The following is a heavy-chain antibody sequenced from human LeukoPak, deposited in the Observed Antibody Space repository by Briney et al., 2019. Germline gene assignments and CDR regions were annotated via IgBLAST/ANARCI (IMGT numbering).Heavy chain of an antibody. Sequence: GGSLRLSCAASGFTFSDYYMSWLRQAPGKGLEWVSYISSSGSTIYYADSVKGRFTISRDNTKNSLYLQMNSLRAEDTAVYYCARDTRYNWNYIDYWGQGTLVTVSS. V-gene: IGHV3-11*01. D-gene: IGHD1-7*01. CDR1: GFTFSDYY. CDR2: ISSSGSTI. J-gene: IGHJ4*02. CDR3: ARDTRYNWNYIDY.